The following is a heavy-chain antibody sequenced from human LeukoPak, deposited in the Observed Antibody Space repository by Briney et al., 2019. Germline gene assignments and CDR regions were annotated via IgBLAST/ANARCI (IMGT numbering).Heavy chain of an antibody. D-gene: IGHD1-26*01. CDR1: GGTFSSYA. V-gene: IGHV1-69*05. J-gene: IGHJ6*03. Sequence: SVKVSCKASGGTFSSYAISWVRQAPGQGLEWMGGIIPIFGTANYAQKFQGRVTITTDESTSTAYMELSSLRSEDTAVYYCARGVRGELHPYYYYMDVWGKGTTVTVSS. CDR3: ARGVRGELHPYYYYMDV. CDR2: IIPIFGTA.